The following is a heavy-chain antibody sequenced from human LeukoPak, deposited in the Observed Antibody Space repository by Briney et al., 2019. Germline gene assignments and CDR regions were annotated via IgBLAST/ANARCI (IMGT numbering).Heavy chain of an antibody. CDR2: IYHTGSS. V-gene: IGHV4-30-4*01. D-gene: IGHD3-16*01. CDR1: GDPITSGDYF. Sequence: SQTLSLTCRVTGDPITSGDYFWSWVRQPPGKGLAWVGYIYHTGSSYCNPSLKNRLSLSVDTSKNQFSLNLTSVTVADTARYFCARLGDLGMDVWGQGTTVSVFS. CDR3: ARLGDLGMDV. J-gene: IGHJ6*02.